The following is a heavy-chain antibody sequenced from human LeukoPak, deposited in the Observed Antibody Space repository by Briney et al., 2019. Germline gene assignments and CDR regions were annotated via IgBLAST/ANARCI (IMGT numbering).Heavy chain of an antibody. J-gene: IGHJ6*04. CDR1: GGSISSYY. D-gene: IGHD3-10*01. V-gene: IGHV4-59*01. CDR2: IYYSGST. Sequence: SETLSLTCTVSGGSISSYYWSWIRQPPGKGLEWIGYIYYSGSTNYNPSLKSRVTISVDTSKNQFSLKLSSVTAADTAVYYCARVTAGDGTDQKHYGMDVWGKGTTVTVSS. CDR3: ARVTAGDGTDQKHYGMDV.